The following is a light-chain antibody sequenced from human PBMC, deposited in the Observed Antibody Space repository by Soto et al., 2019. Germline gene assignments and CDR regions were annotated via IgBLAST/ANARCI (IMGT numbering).Light chain of an antibody. J-gene: IGKJ1*01. V-gene: IGKV3-15*01. Sequence: EIVMTQSPATLSVSPGERATLSCRASQSVSSNLAWYQQKPGQAPRLLIYGASTRATGIPARFSGSGSGTDFTLTITSLQYEDFAVYYCQQYNNPSTFGQGTKVEIK. CDR3: QQYNNPST. CDR1: QSVSSN. CDR2: GAS.